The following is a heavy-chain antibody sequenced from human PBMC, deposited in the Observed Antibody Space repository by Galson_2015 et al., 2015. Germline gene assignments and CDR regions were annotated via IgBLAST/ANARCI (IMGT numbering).Heavy chain of an antibody. CDR3: AKTDRLWLHDY. D-gene: IGHD2-21*01. CDR1: GFTFSRYV. J-gene: IGHJ4*02. CDR2: ISGSGGST. Sequence: SLRLGCAASGFTFSRYVMCWVRQAPGKGLEWVSAISGSGGSTYYADSVKGRFTISRDNSKNTLYLQMNSLRAEDTAEYYCAKTDRLWLHDYWGQGTLVIVSS. V-gene: IGHV3-23*01.